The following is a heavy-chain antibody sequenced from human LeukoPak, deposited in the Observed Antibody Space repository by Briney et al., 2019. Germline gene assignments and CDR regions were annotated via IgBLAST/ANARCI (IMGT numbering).Heavy chain of an antibody. D-gene: IGHD1-26*01. CDR3: ARYSPPYYYYMDV. CDR1: GYSVTSYW. V-gene: IGHV5-51*01. CDR2: IYPGDSDT. J-gene: IGHJ6*03. Sequence: GESLKISCKGSGYSVTSYWIGWVRQMPGKGLEWMGIIYPGDSDTRYSPSFQGQVTISADKSISTAYLQWSSLKASDTAMYYCARYSPPYYYYMDVWGKGTTVTVSS.